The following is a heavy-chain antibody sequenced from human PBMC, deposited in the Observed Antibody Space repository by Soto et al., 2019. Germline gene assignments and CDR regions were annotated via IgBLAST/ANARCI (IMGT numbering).Heavy chain of an antibody. Sequence: GGSLRLSCAASGFTFSSYAMSWVRQAPGKGLEWASAISGSGGSTYYADSVKGRFTISRDNSKNTLYLQMNSLRAEDTAVYYCAKSPYGSGAPDAFDIWGQGTMVTVSS. D-gene: IGHD3-10*01. CDR2: ISGSGGST. CDR3: AKSPYGSGAPDAFDI. V-gene: IGHV3-23*01. J-gene: IGHJ3*02. CDR1: GFTFSSYA.